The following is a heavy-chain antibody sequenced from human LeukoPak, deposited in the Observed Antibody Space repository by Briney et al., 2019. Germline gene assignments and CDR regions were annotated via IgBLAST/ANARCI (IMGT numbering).Heavy chain of an antibody. V-gene: IGHV1-18*01. CDR2: ISAYNGNT. D-gene: IGHD2-15*01. J-gene: IGHJ4*02. Sequence: GASVKVSCKASGYTSTSYGISWVRQAPGQGLEWRGWISAYNGNTNYAQKLQGRVTMTTDTSTSTAYMELRSLRSDDTAVYYCARDCSGGSCYLYFDYWGQGTLVTVSS. CDR3: ARDCSGGSCYLYFDY. CDR1: GYTSTSYG.